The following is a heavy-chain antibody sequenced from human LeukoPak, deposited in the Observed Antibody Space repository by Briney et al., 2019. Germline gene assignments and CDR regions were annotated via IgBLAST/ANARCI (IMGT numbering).Heavy chain of an antibody. CDR1: GVTFSNYD. CDR2: ISSSGSTI. D-gene: IGHD2-8*01. Sequence: VGSLRLSCAPSGVTFSNYDISGIRQAPGKGLECVSYISSSGSTIYYADSVKGRFTMSRDNAKNSLYLQMNSLRAEDTAVYYCTRERVSGAFDIWGQGTMVTVSS. J-gene: IGHJ3*02. CDR3: TRERVSGAFDI. V-gene: IGHV3-11*01.